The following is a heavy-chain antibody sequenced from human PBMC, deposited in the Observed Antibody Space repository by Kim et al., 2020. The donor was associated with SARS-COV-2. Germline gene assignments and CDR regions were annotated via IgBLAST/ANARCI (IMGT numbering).Heavy chain of an antibody. CDR2: ISWNSGSI. Sequence: GGSLRLSCAASGFTFDDYAMHWVRQAPGKGLEWVSGISWNSGSIGYADSVKGRFTISRDNAKNSLYLQMNSLRAEDTALYYCAKDSGDYADYWGQGTLVT. CDR3: AKDSGDYADY. V-gene: IGHV3-9*01. CDR1: GFTFDDYA. J-gene: IGHJ4*02. D-gene: IGHD4-17*01.